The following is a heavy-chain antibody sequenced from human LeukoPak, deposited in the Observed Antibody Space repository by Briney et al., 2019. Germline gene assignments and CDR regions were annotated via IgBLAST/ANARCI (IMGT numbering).Heavy chain of an antibody. Sequence: SETLSLTCTVSGGSISSYYWSWIRQPPGKGLEWIGYIYYSGSTNYNPSLKSRVTISVDTSKNQFSLKLSSVTAADTAVYYCARGNVASVYYYYYYYMDVWGKGTTVTVSS. J-gene: IGHJ6*03. CDR1: GGSISSYY. D-gene: IGHD1-14*01. V-gene: IGHV4-59*12. CDR2: IYYSGST. CDR3: ARGNVASVYYYYYYYMDV.